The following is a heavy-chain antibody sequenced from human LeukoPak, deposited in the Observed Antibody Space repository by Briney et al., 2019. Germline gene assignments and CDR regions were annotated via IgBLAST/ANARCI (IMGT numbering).Heavy chain of an antibody. V-gene: IGHV4-30-4*08. CDR1: SGSISGGDYY. J-gene: IGHJ3*02. Sequence: SETLSLTCTVSSGSISGGDYYWSWIRQPPGKGLEWIGYIYYSGSTYYNPSLKSRVTISVDTSKNQFSLKLSSVTAADTAVYYCARANYYDSSAYAFDIWGQGTMVTVSS. D-gene: IGHD3-22*01. CDR2: IYYSGST. CDR3: ARANYYDSSAYAFDI.